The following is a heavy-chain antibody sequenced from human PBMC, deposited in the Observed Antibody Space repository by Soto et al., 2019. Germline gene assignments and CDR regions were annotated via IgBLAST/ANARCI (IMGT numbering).Heavy chain of an antibody. D-gene: IGHD3-3*01. CDR1: GFTFSSYA. CDR3: AKDTTIFGGDYYYMDV. V-gene: IGHV3-23*01. J-gene: IGHJ6*03. Sequence: GGSLRLSCAASGFTFSSYAMSWVRQAPGKGLEWVSAISGSGGSTYYADSVKGRFTISRDNSKNTLYLQMNSLRAEDTAVYYCAKDTTIFGGDYYYMDVWGKGTTVTVSS. CDR2: ISGSGGST.